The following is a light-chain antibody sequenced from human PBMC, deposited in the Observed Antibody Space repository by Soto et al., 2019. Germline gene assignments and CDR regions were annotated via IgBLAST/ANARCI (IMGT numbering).Light chain of an antibody. Sequence: DIQVTQSPPTLSASVGDRVTITCRASQSVSTWLAWYQQKPGKAPQVLISMASTLESGVPSRFSGSGSGTEFTLTISSLQPDDFATYYCQQYNSYPWTFGQGTKVDIK. CDR2: MAS. CDR1: QSVSTW. V-gene: IGKV1-5*03. CDR3: QQYNSYPWT. J-gene: IGKJ1*01.